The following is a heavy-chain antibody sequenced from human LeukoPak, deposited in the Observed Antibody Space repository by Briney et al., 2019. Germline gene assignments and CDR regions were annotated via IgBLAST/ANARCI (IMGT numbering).Heavy chain of an antibody. Sequence: GGSLRLSCAASGFTFSSYAMHWVRQAPGKGLEWVAVISYDGSNKYYADSVKGRFTISRDNSKNTLYLQMSSLRAEDTAVYYCARRGFDYWGQGTLVTVSS. V-gene: IGHV3-30-3*01. CDR1: GFTFSSYA. CDR3: ARRGFDY. CDR2: ISYDGSNK. D-gene: IGHD3-10*01. J-gene: IGHJ4*02.